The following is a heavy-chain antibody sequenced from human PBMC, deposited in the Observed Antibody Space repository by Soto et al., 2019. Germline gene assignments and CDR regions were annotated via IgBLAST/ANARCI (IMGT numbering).Heavy chain of an antibody. CDR3: ASKYNLNV. D-gene: IGHD1-1*01. CDR2: IIPFFGTP. V-gene: IGHV1-69*12. CDR1: GGNLSKSA. Sequence: QVQLVQSGAEVKKPGSSVKVSCKASGGNLSKSAITWVRQAPGQGLEWMGGIIPFFGTPNYAQKFQGRVTVAADEATNTAYIELRSLKSEDTAVYYCASKYNLNVWGQGTLVTVSS. J-gene: IGHJ4*02.